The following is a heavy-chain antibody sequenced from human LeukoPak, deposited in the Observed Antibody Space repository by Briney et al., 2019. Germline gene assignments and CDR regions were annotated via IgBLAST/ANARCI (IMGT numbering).Heavy chain of an antibody. CDR2: ISGSGGST. Sequence: GSLRLSCAASGFTFSSSALRWVRQAPVKGLEWVSAISGSGGSTYYADSVKGRFTISRDNSKNTLYLQMNSLRAEDTAVYYCANRLLSGWFDPWGQGTLVTAS. CDR1: GFTFSSSA. J-gene: IGHJ5*02. V-gene: IGHV3-23*01. D-gene: IGHD2-2*01. CDR3: ANRLLSGWFDP.